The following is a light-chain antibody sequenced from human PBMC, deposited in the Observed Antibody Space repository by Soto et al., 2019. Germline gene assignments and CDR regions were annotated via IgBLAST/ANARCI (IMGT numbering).Light chain of an antibody. CDR3: QQYGSSQT. CDR2: GAS. J-gene: IGKJ1*01. Sequence: EIVLTRSPGTLTLPPVERATLAGRASQSVSSSYLAWYQQKPGQAPRLLIYGASSRATGIPDRFSGSGSGTDVTLTISRLEPEDSPVYYCQQYGSSQTFGQGTKVDIK. V-gene: IGKV3-20*01. CDR1: QSVSSSY.